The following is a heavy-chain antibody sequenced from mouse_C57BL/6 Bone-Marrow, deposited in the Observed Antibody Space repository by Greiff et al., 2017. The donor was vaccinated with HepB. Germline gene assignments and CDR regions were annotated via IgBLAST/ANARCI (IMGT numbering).Heavy chain of an antibody. CDR1: GYTFTSYW. CDR2: IYPGNSDT. D-gene: IGHD1-1*02. Sequence: EVQLQQSGTVLARPGASVKMSCKTSGYTFTSYWMHWVKQRPGQGLEWIGAIYPGNSDTSYNQKFKGKAKLTAVTSASTAYMELSSLTNEDSAVYYCAIRGAMDYGADYWGQGTTLTVSS. J-gene: IGHJ2*01. CDR3: AIRGAMDYGADY. V-gene: IGHV1-5*01.